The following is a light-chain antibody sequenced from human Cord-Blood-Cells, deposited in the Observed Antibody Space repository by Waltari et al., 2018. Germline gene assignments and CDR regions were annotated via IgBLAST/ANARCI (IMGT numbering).Light chain of an antibody. J-gene: IGLJ2*01. CDR1: SSDVGGYNY. CDR2: DVS. Sequence: QSALTQPASVSGSPGQSITISCTGTSSDVGGYNYVSWYQQHPGKAPKLMIYDVSNRPSGVSNRFSDSKSGNTASLPISGLQAEEEADYYCSSYTSSSRVFGGGTKLTVL. CDR3: SSYTSSSRV. V-gene: IGLV2-14*01.